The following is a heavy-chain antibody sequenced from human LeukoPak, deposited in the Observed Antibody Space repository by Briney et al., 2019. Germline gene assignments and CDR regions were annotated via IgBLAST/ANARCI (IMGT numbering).Heavy chain of an antibody. D-gene: IGHD2-2*01. Sequence: GGSLRLSCAASGFTFSSYSMNWVRQAPGKGPEWVSSISSSSSYIYYADSVKGRFTISRDNAKNSLYLQMNSLRAEDTAVYYCAKYCSSTSCQDYWGQGTLVTVSS. CDR3: AKYCSSTSCQDY. CDR2: ISSSSSYI. CDR1: GFTFSSYS. J-gene: IGHJ4*02. V-gene: IGHV3-21*04.